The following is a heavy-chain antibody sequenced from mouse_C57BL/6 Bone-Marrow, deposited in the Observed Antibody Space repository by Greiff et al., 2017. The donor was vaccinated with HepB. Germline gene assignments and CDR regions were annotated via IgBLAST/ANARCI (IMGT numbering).Heavy chain of an antibody. V-gene: IGHV1-81*01. J-gene: IGHJ2*01. CDR1: GYTFTSYG. D-gene: IGHD1-1*01. Sequence: QVQLQQSGAELARPGASVKLSCKASGYTFTSYGISWVKQRTGQGLEWIGEIYPRSGNTYYNEKFKGKATLTADKSSSTPYMELRILTSEDSAVYFCARSPRGSSDFDYWGQGTTLTVSS. CDR3: ARSPRGSSDFDY. CDR2: IYPRSGNT.